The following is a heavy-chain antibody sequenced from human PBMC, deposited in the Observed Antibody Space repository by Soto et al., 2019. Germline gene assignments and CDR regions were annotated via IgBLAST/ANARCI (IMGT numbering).Heavy chain of an antibody. CDR3: ASHYASRSSLPNSKLDY. Sequence: ASVKVSCKASGYTFTSYGISWVRQAPGQGLEWMGWISAYNGNTNYAQKLQGRVTMTTDTSTSTAYMELRSLRSDDTAVYYCASHYASRSSLPNSKLDYWGQGTLVTVSS. CDR2: ISAYNGNT. D-gene: IGHD1-26*01. V-gene: IGHV1-18*01. CDR1: GYTFTSYG. J-gene: IGHJ4*02.